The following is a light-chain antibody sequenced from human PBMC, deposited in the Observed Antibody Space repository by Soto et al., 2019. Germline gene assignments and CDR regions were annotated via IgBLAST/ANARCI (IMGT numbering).Light chain of an antibody. CDR1: SSNIGANYD. CDR2: GNS. J-gene: IGLJ2*01. V-gene: IGLV1-40*01. Sequence: QAVVTQPPSVSVAPGQRVTISCTGSSSNIGANYDVHWYQQLPGTAPKLIIYGNSNRPSGVPDRFSGSRSGTSASLAITGLQAEDAADYYCQTYDNRLSGSVVFGGGTKLTVL. CDR3: QTYDNRLSGSVV.